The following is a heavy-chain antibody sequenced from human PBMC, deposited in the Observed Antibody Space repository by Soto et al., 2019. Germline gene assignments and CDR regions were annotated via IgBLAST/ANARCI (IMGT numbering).Heavy chain of an antibody. V-gene: IGHV4-31*03. CDR1: GGSISSGGYY. CDR3: AGGVGGYCSGGSCWFDP. J-gene: IGHJ5*02. D-gene: IGHD2-15*01. CDR2: IYYSGST. Sequence: QVQLQESGPGLVKPSQTLSLTCTVSGGSISSGGYYWSWIRQHPGKGLEWIGYIYYSGSTYYNPSLKSRVTISVDPSKNRFSLKRSSVTAADTAVYYCAGGVGGYCSGGSCWFDPWGQGTLVTVSS.